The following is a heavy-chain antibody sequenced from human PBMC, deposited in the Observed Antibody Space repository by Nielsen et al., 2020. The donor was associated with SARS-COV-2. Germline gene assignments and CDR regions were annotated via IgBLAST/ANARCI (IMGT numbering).Heavy chain of an antibody. J-gene: IGHJ4*02. Sequence: SETLSLTCAVYGGSFSGYYWSWIRQPPGKGLEWIGEINHSGSTNYNPSLKSRVTISVDTSKNQFSLKLSSVTAADTAVYYCARSGRYSSGPTGYWGQGTLVTVSS. CDR2: INHSGST. CDR3: ARSGRYSSGPTGY. CDR1: GGSFSGYY. D-gene: IGHD6-19*01. V-gene: IGHV4-34*01.